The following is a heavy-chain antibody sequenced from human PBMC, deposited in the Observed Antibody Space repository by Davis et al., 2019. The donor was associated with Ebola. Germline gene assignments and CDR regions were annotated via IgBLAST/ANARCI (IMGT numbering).Heavy chain of an antibody. V-gene: IGHV4-34*01. CDR3: ARGSSYSNYYYYYGMDV. D-gene: IGHD4-11*01. Sequence: PGGSLRLSCAVYGGSFSGYYWSWIRQPPGKGLEWIGEINHSGSTNYNPSLKSRVTISVDTSKNQFSLKLSSVTAADTAVYYCARGSSYSNYYYYYGMDVWGQGTTVTVSS. CDR1: GGSFSGYY. J-gene: IGHJ6*02. CDR2: INHSGST.